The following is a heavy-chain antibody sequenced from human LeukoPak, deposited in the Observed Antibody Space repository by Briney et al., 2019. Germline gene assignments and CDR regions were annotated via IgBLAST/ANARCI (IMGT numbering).Heavy chain of an antibody. J-gene: IGHJ5*02. CDR1: GXTVSSNY. CDR3: TRNWGSDNWFDP. V-gene: IGHV3-53*01. D-gene: IGHD7-27*01. Sequence: PGGSLRLSCSASGXTVSSNYMTWVRRAPGKGLEWVSVIYSGGSTYYADSVKGRFTISRDNSKNTLYLQMNSLRAEDTAVYYCTRNWGSDNWFDPWGQGTLVTVSS. CDR2: IYSGGST.